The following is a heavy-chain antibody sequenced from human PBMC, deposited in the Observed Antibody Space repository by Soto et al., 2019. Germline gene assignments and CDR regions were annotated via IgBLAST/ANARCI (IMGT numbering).Heavy chain of an antibody. J-gene: IGHJ5*02. CDR1: GGSFSGYY. Sequence: SETLSLTCAAYGGSFSGYYWSWIRQPPGKGLEWIGEINHSGSTNYNPSLKSRVTISVDTSKNQFSLKLSSVTAADTAVYYCARGPHSSSWYDWFDPWGQGTLVTVSS. CDR3: ARGPHSSSWYDWFDP. CDR2: INHSGST. D-gene: IGHD6-13*01. V-gene: IGHV4-34*01.